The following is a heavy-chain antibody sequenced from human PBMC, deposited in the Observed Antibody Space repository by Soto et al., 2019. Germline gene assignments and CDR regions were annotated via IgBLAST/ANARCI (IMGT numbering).Heavy chain of an antibody. CDR2: IIPIFGTA. V-gene: IGHV1-69*12. Sequence: QVQLVQSGAEVKKPGSSVKVSCKASGGTFSSYAISWVRQAPGQGLEWMGGIIPIFGTANYAQKFQGRVTITADEPTSTAYMGLSSLRAEDTAVYYCARDSRYCSGGSCYFLPGIDYWGQGTLVTVSS. CDR1: GGTFSSYA. CDR3: ARDSRYCSGGSCYFLPGIDY. D-gene: IGHD2-15*01. J-gene: IGHJ4*02.